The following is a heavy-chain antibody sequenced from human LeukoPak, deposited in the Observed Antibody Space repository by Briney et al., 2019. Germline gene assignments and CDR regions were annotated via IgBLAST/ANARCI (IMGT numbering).Heavy chain of an antibody. CDR1: GFTFSNYW. CDR2: IHPDGSAK. CDR3: ARGIYGDGDYFDY. V-gene: IGHV3-7*01. J-gene: IGHJ4*02. Sequence: GGSLRLSCAASGFTFSNYWMRWARQAPGEGLEWVANIHPDGSAKYYVDSVKGRFTISRDNAENSLYLQMNSLRAEDTAVYYCARGIYGDGDYFDYWGQGTLVTVSS. D-gene: IGHD4-17*01.